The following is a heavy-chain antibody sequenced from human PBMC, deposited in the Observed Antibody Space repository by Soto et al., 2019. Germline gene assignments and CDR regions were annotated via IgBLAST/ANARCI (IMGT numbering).Heavy chain of an antibody. V-gene: IGHV4-59*01. CDR2: VYNSGST. Sequence: SETLSLTCTVSGGSISSNYWTCIRQPPGKGLEWIGYVYNSGSTNYSPSLKSRVAISEDTSKSQFSLKVNSMTAADTAVYYCARYRREAVAGYTLDNWGQGILVTVSS. J-gene: IGHJ4*02. CDR1: GGSISSNY. CDR3: ARYRREAVAGYTLDN. D-gene: IGHD6-13*01.